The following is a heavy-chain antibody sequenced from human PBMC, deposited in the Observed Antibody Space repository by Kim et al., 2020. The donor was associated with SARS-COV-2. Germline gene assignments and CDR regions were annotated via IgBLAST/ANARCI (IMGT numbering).Heavy chain of an antibody. D-gene: IGHD1-1*01. V-gene: IGHV3-30-3*01. J-gene: IGHJ3*02. CDR3: ARDQNWRTSGVAFDI. CDR1: GFTFSSYA. CDR2: ISYDGSNK. Sequence: GGSLRLSCAASGFTFSSYAMHWVRQAPGKGLEWVAVISYDGSNKYYADSVKGRFTISRDNSKNTLYLQMNSLRAEDTAVYYCARDQNWRTSGVAFDIWGQGTMVTVSS.